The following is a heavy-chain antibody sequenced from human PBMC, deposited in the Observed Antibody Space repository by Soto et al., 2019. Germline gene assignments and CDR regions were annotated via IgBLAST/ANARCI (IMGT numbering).Heavy chain of an antibody. J-gene: IGHJ1*01. CDR2: ISAYNGNT. CDR3: ARVISSGWHIGPGYFQH. Sequence: QVQLVQSGAEVKKPGASVKVSCKASGYTFTSYGISWVRQAPGQGLEWMGWISAYNGNTNYAQKLKGRVTMTTDTSTSTAYMELRSLRSDDTAVYYCARVISSGWHIGPGYFQHWGQGTLVTVSS. V-gene: IGHV1-18*01. CDR1: GYTFTSYG. D-gene: IGHD6-19*01.